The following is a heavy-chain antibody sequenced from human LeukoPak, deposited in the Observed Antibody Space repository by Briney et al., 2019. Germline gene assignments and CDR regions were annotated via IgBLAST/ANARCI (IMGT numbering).Heavy chain of an antibody. CDR2: IRYDGSNK. J-gene: IGHJ3*02. Sequence: RGSLRLSCAAPGFTFSSYGMHWVRQAPGKGLEWVAFIRYDGSNKYYADSVKGGCTISRDNSTRTLYLHINRLRDEGTRVYYCEKDRIVVVPAASDAFDIWGQGTMVTVSS. V-gene: IGHV3-30*02. CDR3: EKDRIVVVPAASDAFDI. D-gene: IGHD2-2*01. CDR1: GFTFSSYG.